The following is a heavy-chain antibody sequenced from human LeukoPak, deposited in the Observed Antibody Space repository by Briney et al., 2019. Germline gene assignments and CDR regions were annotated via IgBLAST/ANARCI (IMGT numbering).Heavy chain of an antibody. CDR2: INHSGST. CDR1: GGSFSGYY. V-gene: IGHV4-34*01. J-gene: IGHJ6*02. Sequence: SETLSLTCAVYGGSFSGYYWSWIRQPPGKGLEWIGEINHSGSTNYNPSLKSRVTISVDTSKNQFSLKLSSVTAADTAVYYCARDVYGFTYYYGMDVWGQGTTVTVSS. D-gene: IGHD4-17*01. CDR3: ARDVYGFTYYYGMDV.